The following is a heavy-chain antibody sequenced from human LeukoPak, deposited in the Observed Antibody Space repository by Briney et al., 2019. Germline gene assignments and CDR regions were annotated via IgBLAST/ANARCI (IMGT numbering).Heavy chain of an antibody. Sequence: PGGSLRLSCAASGFTFSNAWMSWVRQAPGKGLEWVGRIKSKTDGGTTDYAAPVKGRFTISRDDSKNTLYLQMNSLKTEDTAVYYCTTASIICGGDCYPYYYYGMDVWGQGTTVTVSS. CDR1: GFTFSNAW. D-gene: IGHD2-21*02. CDR2: IKSKTDGGTT. CDR3: TTASIICGGDCYPYYYYGMDV. V-gene: IGHV3-15*01. J-gene: IGHJ6*02.